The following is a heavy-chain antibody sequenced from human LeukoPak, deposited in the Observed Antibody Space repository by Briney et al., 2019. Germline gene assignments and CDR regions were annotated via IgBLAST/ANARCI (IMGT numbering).Heavy chain of an antibody. D-gene: IGHD2/OR15-2a*01. CDR3: ARGPILDY. CDR2: INHSGST. V-gene: IGHV4-34*01. J-gene: IGHJ4*02. CDR1: GGSFSGYY. Sequence: SETLSLTCAVYGGSFSGYYWSWIRQPPGKGLEWIGEINHSGSTNYNPSLKSRVTISVDTSKNQFSLKLSSVTAADTAVYYCARGPILDYWGQGTLVTVSP.